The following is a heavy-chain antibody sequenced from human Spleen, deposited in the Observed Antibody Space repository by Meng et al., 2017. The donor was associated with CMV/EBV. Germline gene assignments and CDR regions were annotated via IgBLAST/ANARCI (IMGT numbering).Heavy chain of an antibody. D-gene: IGHD3-3*01. CDR2: ISSSGSNT. CDR3: AKAHYDFWSAYSQAGFDY. J-gene: IGHJ4*02. CDR1: GFTFRNYA. V-gene: IGHV3-23*01. Sequence: GESLKISCEASGFTFRNYAMSWVRQAPGKGLEWVSHISSSGSNTYSADSVKGRFTISRDNSKNMLYLQMDSLRAEDTAVYYCAKAHYDFWSAYSQAGFDYWGQGRLVTVSS.